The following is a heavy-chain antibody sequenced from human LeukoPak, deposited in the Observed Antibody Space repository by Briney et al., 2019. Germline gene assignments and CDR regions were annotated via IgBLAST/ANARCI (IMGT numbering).Heavy chain of an antibody. CDR3: ARGALYSSSSGVDY. CDR1: GYIFTSYG. V-gene: IGHV1-18*01. Sequence: ASVKVSCKASGYIFTSYGISWVRQAPGQGLEWMGWISAYNGNTNYAQKLQGRVTMTTDTSTSTAYMELRSLRSDDTAVYYCARGALYSSSSGVDYWGQGTLVTVSS. D-gene: IGHD6-6*01. J-gene: IGHJ4*02. CDR2: ISAYNGNT.